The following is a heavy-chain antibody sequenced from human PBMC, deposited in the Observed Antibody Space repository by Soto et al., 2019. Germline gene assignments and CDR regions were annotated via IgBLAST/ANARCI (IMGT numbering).Heavy chain of an antibody. J-gene: IGHJ4*02. D-gene: IGHD1-7*01. CDR2: IYYSGST. V-gene: IGHV4-59*01. Sequence: SEALSLTWTVSGGSISSYYWSWSRQPPGKGLEWIGYIYYSGSTNYNPSLKSRVTISVDTSKNQFSLKLSSVTAADTAVYYCARGYGTTFDYWGQGTLFTVSS. CDR1: GGSISSYY. CDR3: ARGYGTTFDY.